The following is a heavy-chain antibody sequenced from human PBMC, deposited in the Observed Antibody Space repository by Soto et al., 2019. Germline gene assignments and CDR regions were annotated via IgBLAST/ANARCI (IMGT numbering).Heavy chain of an antibody. Sequence: SVNVSCKASGGTFSSYAISWVRQAPGQGLEWMGGIIPIFGTANYAQKFQGRVTITADESTSTAYMELSSLRSEDTAVYYCARGMVGSTSHYYYAMDVWDQGTTVTVS. D-gene: IGHD2-2*01. CDR2: IIPIFGTA. CDR3: ARGMVGSTSHYYYAMDV. CDR1: GGTFSSYA. V-gene: IGHV1-69*13. J-gene: IGHJ6*02.